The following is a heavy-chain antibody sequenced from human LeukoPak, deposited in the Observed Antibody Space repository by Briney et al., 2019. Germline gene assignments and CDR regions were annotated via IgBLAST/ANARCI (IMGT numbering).Heavy chain of an antibody. J-gene: IGHJ3*02. CDR2: IKQDGSEK. V-gene: IGHV3-7*01. D-gene: IGHD7-27*01. CDR1: GFTFSSCW. CDR3: ARVWADAFDI. Sequence: GGSLRLSCAASGFTFSSCWMSWVRQAPGKGLEWVANIKQDGSEKYYVDSVKGRFTISRDNAKNSLDLQMNSLRAEDTAVYYCARVWADAFDIWGQGTMVTVSS.